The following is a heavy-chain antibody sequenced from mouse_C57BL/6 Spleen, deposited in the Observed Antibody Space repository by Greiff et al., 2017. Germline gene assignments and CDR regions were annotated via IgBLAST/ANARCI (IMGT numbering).Heavy chain of an antibody. CDR1: GFSFNTYA. Sequence: EVMLVESGGGLVQPKGSLKLSCAASGFSFNTYAMNWVRQAPGKGLEWVARIRSKSNNYATYYADSVKDRFTISRDDSESMLYLQMNNLKTEDTAMYYCVRPGTGKGYFDVWGTGTTVTVSS. CDR3: VRPGTGKGYFDV. CDR2: IRSKSNNYAT. D-gene: IGHD4-1*01. J-gene: IGHJ1*03. V-gene: IGHV10-1*01.